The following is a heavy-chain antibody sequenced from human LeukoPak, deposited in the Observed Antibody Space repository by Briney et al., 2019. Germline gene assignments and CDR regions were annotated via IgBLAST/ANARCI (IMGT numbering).Heavy chain of an antibody. J-gene: IGHJ4*02. Sequence: SQTLSLTCAISGDSVSSNGASWNWIRQSPSRGLEWLGRTYYRSQQWHSDYAPSVKGRITLNPDTSKNQFSLQLNSMTPDDTAVYYCGRETDFGVVTKGGQGTLVTVSS. CDR3: GRETDFGVVTK. CDR2: TYYRSQQWHS. V-gene: IGHV6-1*01. D-gene: IGHD3-3*01. CDR1: GDSVSSNGAS.